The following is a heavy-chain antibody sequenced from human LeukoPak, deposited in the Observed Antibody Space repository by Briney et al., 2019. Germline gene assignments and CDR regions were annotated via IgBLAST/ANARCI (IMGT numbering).Heavy chain of an antibody. CDR2: IIPIFGTA. D-gene: IGHD1-1*01. CDR1: GGTFSSYA. Sequence: SVKVSCKASGGTFSSYAISWVRQAPGQGLEWMGGIIPIFGTANYAQKFQGRVTITTDESTSTAYMELSSLRSEDTAVYYCASNNDHLRYGDYFDYWGQGTLVTVSS. CDR3: ASNNDHLRYGDYFDY. V-gene: IGHV1-69*05. J-gene: IGHJ4*02.